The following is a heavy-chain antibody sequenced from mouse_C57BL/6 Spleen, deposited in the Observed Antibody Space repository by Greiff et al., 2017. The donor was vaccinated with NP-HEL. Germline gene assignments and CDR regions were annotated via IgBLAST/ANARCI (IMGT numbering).Heavy chain of an antibody. V-gene: IGHV1-52*01. Sequence: VKLQQPGAELVRPGSSVKLSCKASGYTFTSYWMHWVKQRPIQGLEWIGNIDPSDSETHYNQKFKDKATLTVDKSSSTAYMQLSSLTSEDSAVYYCARNYYGGDWFAYWGQGTLVTVSA. J-gene: IGHJ3*01. CDR1: GYTFTSYW. D-gene: IGHD2-1*01. CDR2: IDPSDSET. CDR3: ARNYYGGDWFAY.